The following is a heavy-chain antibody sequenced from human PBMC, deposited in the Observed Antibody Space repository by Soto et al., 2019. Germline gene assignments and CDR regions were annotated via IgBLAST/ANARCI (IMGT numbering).Heavy chain of an antibody. CDR1: GFTFSSYA. CDR2: ISYDGSDK. J-gene: IGHJ3*02. V-gene: IGHV3-30-3*01. Sequence: QANLVASGGGVVQPGRSLRLSCVGSGFTFSSYAMHWVRQAPGKGLEWVAVISYDGSDKYYADSVKGRFTISRDKSKNTLYMQMNSLRTEDTAVYYCARPPVGITMRLVAFEIWCQGTMVTVSS. CDR3: ARPPVGITMRLVAFEI. D-gene: IGHD3-22*01.